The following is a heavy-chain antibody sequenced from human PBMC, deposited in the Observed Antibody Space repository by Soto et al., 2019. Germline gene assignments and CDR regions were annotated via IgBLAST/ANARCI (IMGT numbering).Heavy chain of an antibody. Sequence: GGSLRLSCASSGFTFSLYSMIWVRQAPGKGLEWVASITSSSSYIYYEDSLKGRFTISRDNAKNSLFLQLDSLRAEDTAVYFCVRARSTDSRPDYWGQGTLVTVSS. D-gene: IGHD3-22*01. V-gene: IGHV3-21*01. CDR1: GFTFSLYS. J-gene: IGHJ4*02. CDR2: ITSSSSYI. CDR3: VRARSTDSRPDY.